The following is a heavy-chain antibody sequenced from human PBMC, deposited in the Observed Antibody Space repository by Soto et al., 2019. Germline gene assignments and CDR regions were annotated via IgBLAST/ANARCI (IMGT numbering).Heavy chain of an antibody. CDR2: IYFSGTT. CDR1: GDSINSNIHY. D-gene: IGHD3-10*01. CDR3: VRQGGDSMVRGVIKDWFGN. V-gene: IGHV4-39*01. Sequence: QLQLQESGPGLVKPSDTLSLTCTVSGDSINSNIHYWTWIRQPPGKGLEWIGTIYFSGTTYDNPSLKSRLTLSVDTSTNQFSLTLNSVTAADTAVYYCVRQGGDSMVRGVIKDWFGNWGQGALVTVSS. J-gene: IGHJ5*02.